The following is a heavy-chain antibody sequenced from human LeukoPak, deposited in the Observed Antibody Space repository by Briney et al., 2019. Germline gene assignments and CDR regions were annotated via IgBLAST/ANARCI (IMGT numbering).Heavy chain of an antibody. V-gene: IGHV3-48*04. CDR3: ARNRFPITGTTNNYYYMDV. CDR2: ISSSSTTI. J-gene: IGHJ6*03. CDR1: GFIFSSYS. Sequence: GGSLRLSCAASGFIFSSYSMNWVRQAPGKGLEWLSYISSSSTTIYYADSVKGRFTISRDNAKNLLYLQMNSLKAEDTAVYYCARNRFPITGTTNNYYYMDVWGKGTTVTVSS. D-gene: IGHD1-7*01.